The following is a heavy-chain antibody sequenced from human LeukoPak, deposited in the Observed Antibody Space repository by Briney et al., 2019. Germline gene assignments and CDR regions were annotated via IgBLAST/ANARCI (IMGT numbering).Heavy chain of an antibody. CDR3: ASGPRVDTPEALYYFDY. D-gene: IGHD5-18*01. Sequence: GASVKVSCKASGYTFTGYYLHWVRQAPGQRLDWMGWINPNSGGTGYAQKFQGRVTMTRDTSISTAYMELSRLRSDDTAVYYCASGPRVDTPEALYYFDYWGQGTLVTVSS. J-gene: IGHJ4*02. V-gene: IGHV1-2*02. CDR1: GYTFTGYY. CDR2: INPNSGGT.